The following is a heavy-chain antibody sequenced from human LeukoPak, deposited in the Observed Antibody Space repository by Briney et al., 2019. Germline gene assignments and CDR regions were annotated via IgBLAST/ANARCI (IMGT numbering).Heavy chain of an antibody. V-gene: IGHV3-9*01. CDR3: AKDFSGYSYGSHLGG. CDR1: GFIFSSYW. CDR2: INWNSGSI. J-gene: IGHJ4*02. Sequence: GGSLRLSCAASGFIFSSYWTSWVRQAPGKGLEWVSGINWNSGSIGYADSVKGRFTISRDNAKNSLFLQMNSLRPEDTALYYCAKDFSGYSYGSHLGGWGQGTLVTVSS. D-gene: IGHD5-18*01.